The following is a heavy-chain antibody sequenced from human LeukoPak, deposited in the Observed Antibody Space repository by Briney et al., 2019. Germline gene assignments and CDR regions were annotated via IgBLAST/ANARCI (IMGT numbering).Heavy chain of an antibody. J-gene: IGHJ4*02. V-gene: IGHV3-33*01. D-gene: IGHD6-13*01. Sequence: GGSLRLSCAASGFTFSSYGMPWVRQAPGKGLEWVAVIWYDGSNTYYGDSVKGRFTISRDSSKNTVYLQMNSLRAEDTAVYYCARKSRAAGNFDYWGQGTLVTVSS. CDR3: ARKSRAAGNFDY. CDR1: GFTFSSYG. CDR2: IWYDGSNT.